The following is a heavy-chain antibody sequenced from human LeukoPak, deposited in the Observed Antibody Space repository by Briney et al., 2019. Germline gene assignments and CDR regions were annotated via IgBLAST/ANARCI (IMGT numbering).Heavy chain of an antibody. Sequence: PGGSLRLSCTASGFIFSSYGMHWVRQAPGRGLEWVAVIWYDGSYKYSADSVKGRFTISRDNSKNTLYLQMDSLRAEDTALYYCAKDAKGSYNWFDPWGQGTLVIVSS. D-gene: IGHD6-6*01. V-gene: IGHV3-33*06. CDR1: GFIFSSYG. J-gene: IGHJ5*02. CDR3: AKDAKGSYNWFDP. CDR2: IWYDGSYK.